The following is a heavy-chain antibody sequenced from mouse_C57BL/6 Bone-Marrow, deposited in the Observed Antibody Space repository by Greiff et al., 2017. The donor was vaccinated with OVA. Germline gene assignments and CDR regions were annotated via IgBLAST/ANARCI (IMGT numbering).Heavy chain of an antibody. V-gene: IGHV1-50*01. CDR3: ASAGFAY. J-gene: IGHJ3*01. Sequence: VQLQQPGAELVKPGASVKLSCKASGYTFTSYWMQWVKQRRGQGLEWIGEIDPSDSYTNYNQKFKGKATLTVDTSSSTAYMQLSSLTSEDAAVYYCASAGFAYWGQGTLVTVSA. CDR1: GYTFTSYW. CDR2: IDPSDSYT.